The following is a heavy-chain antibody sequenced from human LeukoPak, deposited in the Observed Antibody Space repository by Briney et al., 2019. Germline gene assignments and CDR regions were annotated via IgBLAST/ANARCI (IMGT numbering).Heavy chain of an antibody. V-gene: IGHV3-30*02. Sequence: GGSLRLSCAASGFTFSTYGMHWVRQAPGRGLEWVAFIRHDGSNQNYADSVKGRFTISRDNSKNTLYLQMNSLRAEDTAVYSCATAARRGIFDYWGQGTLVTVSS. CDR3: ATAARRGIFDY. J-gene: IGHJ4*02. CDR2: IRHDGSNQ. CDR1: GFTFSTYG.